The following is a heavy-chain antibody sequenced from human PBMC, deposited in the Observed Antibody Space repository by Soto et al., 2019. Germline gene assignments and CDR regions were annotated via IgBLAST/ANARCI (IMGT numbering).Heavy chain of an antibody. Sequence: GGSLRLSCAASGFTFSSYAMSWVRQAPGKGLEWVSAISGSGGSTYYADSVKGRFTISRDNSKNTLYLQMNSLRAEDTAVYYCAKDREDIVVVVAATPDGAIDYWGQGTLVTVSS. V-gene: IGHV3-23*01. J-gene: IGHJ4*02. CDR2: ISGSGGST. D-gene: IGHD2-15*01. CDR1: GFTFSSYA. CDR3: AKDREDIVVVVAATPDGAIDY.